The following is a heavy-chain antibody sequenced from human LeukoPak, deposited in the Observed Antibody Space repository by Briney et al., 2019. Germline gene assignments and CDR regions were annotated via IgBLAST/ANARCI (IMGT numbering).Heavy chain of an antibody. V-gene: IGHV3-33*01. D-gene: IGHD2-2*01. Sequence: GGSLRLSCAASGFTFSSYGMHWVRQAPGKGLEWVAVIWYDGSNKYYADSVKGRFTISRDNSKNTLYLQMNSLRAEDTAVYYCARGNRIVVVPAATPSFGYWGQGTLVTVSS. CDR3: ARGNRIVVVPAATPSFGY. J-gene: IGHJ4*02. CDR2: IWYDGSNK. CDR1: GFTFSSYG.